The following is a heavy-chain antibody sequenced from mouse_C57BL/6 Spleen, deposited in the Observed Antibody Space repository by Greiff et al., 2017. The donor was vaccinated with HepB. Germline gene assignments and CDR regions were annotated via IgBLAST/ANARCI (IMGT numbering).Heavy chain of an antibody. V-gene: IGHV3-6*01. D-gene: IGHD2-5*01. CDR1: GYSITSGYY. CDR3: AVAYYSNSYYFDY. J-gene: IGHJ2*01. CDR2: ISYDGSN. Sequence: EVKLQESGPGLVKPSQSLSLTCSVTGYSITSGYYWNWIRQFPGNKLEWMGYISYDGSNNYNPSLKNRISITRDTSKNQFFLKLNSVTTEDTATYYCAVAYYSNSYYFDYWGQGTTLTVSS.